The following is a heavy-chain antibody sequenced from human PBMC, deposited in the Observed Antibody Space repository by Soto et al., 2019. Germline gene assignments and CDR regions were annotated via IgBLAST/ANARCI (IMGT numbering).Heavy chain of an antibody. D-gene: IGHD2-2*01. CDR1: GGTFSSYA. CDR2: IFPILGTA. CDR3: ARADIVVVPAGRGGSTLLYYYGMDV. Sequence: QVQLVQSGAEVKKPGSSVMVSCKASGGTFSSYAISWVRQAPGQGLEWMGGIFPILGTANYAQKFQGRVTNTAAECPSTACMGLRRMKSKDTCVYYCARADIVVVPAGRGGSTLLYYYGMDVWRQGRTVTVSS. V-gene: IGHV1-69*01. J-gene: IGHJ6*01.